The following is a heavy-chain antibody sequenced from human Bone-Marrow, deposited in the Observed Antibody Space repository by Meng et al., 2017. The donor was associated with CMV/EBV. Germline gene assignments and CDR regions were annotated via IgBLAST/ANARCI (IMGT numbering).Heavy chain of an antibody. Sequence: ASVKVSCKASGYTFGHYGISWVRQAPGQGLEWMGWISGYNGNTHYAQNLQGRVTMTTDTSTSTAYMELRNLRSDDTAVYYCARDLGATGSDYWGQGTLVTVSS. V-gene: IGHV1-18*01. D-gene: IGHD1-1*01. J-gene: IGHJ4*02. CDR2: ISGYNGNT. CDR1: GYTFGHYG. CDR3: ARDLGATGSDY.